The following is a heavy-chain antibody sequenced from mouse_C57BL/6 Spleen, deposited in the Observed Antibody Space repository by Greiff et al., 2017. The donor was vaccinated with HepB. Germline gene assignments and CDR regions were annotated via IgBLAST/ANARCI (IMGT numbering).Heavy chain of an antibody. V-gene: IGHV1-81*01. CDR2: IYPRSGNT. Sequence: VHLVESGAELARPGASVKLSCKASGYTFTSYGISWVKQRPGQGLEWIGEIYPRSGNTYYNEKFKGKATLTADKSSSTAYMELRSLTSEDSAVYICASGDYDYGDYWGQGTTLTVSS. CDR3: ASGDYDYGDY. CDR1: GYTFTSYG. J-gene: IGHJ2*01. D-gene: IGHD2-4*01.